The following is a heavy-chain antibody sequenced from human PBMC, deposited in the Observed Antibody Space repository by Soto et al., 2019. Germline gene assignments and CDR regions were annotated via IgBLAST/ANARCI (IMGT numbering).Heavy chain of an antibody. CDR3: ARLYCSSSTCDSGFDP. J-gene: IGHJ5*02. CDR2: IDPRDSYT. CDR1: GYTFTTFW. D-gene: IGHD2-2*01. Sequence: GESLKISCTGFGYTFTTFWISWVRQMPGRGLEWMGRIDPRDSYTNYSPSFQGHVTISADKSISTAYLQWGSLKASDTAMYYCARLYCSSSTCDSGFDPWGQGTLVTVSS. V-gene: IGHV5-10-1*01.